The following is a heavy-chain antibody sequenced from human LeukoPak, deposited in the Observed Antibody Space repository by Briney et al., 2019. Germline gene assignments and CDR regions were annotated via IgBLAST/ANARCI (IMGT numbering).Heavy chain of an antibody. CDR3: AKHPVVRGIIDYYYYMDV. CDR2: INTSGGTT. D-gene: IGHD3-10*01. V-gene: IGHV3-23*01. CDR1: GFSFSSYG. J-gene: IGHJ6*03. Sequence: GGTLRLSCAASGFSFSSYGISWVRQAPGKGLEWVSTINTSGGTTYYADSVKGRFTISRDDSKNTLYLQMNSLRVEDTAVYYCAKHPVVRGIIDYYYYMDVWGKGTTVTVSS.